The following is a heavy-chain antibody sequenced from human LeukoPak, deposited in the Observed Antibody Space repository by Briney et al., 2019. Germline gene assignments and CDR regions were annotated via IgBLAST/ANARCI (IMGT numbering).Heavy chain of an antibody. D-gene: IGHD2-15*01. J-gene: IGHJ4*02. Sequence: ASVKVSCKASGYTFTRYGISWVRQAPGQGLEWMGWISAYNGNTNYAQKLQGRVTMTTDTSTSTAYMELRSLRSDDTAVYYCARDTPRPVVFDYWGQGTLVTVSS. V-gene: IGHV1-18*01. CDR3: ARDTPRPVVFDY. CDR2: ISAYNGNT. CDR1: GYTFTRYG.